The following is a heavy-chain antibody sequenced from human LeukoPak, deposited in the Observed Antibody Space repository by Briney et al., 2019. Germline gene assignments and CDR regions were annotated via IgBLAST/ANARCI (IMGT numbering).Heavy chain of an antibody. V-gene: IGHV4-34*01. CDR2: INHSGST. CDR3: ARSNGLKPVDY. J-gene: IGHJ4*02. Sequence: PSETLSLTCAVYGGSFSGYYWSWIRQPPAKGREWIGEINHSGSTNYNPSLTSRVTISVDTSKNQFSLKLSSVTAADTAVYYCARSNGLKPVDYWGQGTLVTVSS. CDR1: GGSFSGYY. D-gene: IGHD2-8*01.